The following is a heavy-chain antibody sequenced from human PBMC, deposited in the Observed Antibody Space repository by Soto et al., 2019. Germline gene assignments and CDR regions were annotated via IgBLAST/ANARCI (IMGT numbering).Heavy chain of an antibody. CDR1: CGSISSSSYY. CDR2: IYYNGST. V-gene: IGHV4-39*02. J-gene: IGHJ5*02. CDR3: ARGIATGQLDP. D-gene: IGHD2-15*01. Sequence: SETLSLTCTVSCGSISSSSYYWGWIRQPPGKGLEWIGSIYYNGSTYYNPSLKSRVTISVDTSASTAYMDLSSPRSEDTAVYYCARGIATGQLDPWGQGTLVTVSS.